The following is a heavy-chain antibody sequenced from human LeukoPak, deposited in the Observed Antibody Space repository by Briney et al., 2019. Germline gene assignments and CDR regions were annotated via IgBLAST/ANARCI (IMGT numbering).Heavy chain of an antibody. V-gene: IGHV1-46*01. CDR2: INPSGGST. J-gene: IGHJ5*02. CDR1: GYTFTSYY. D-gene: IGHD1-26*01. Sequence: ASVKVSCKASGYTFTSYYMHWVRQAPGQGLEWVGIINPSGGSTSYAQKFQGRVTMTTDTSTSTAYMELRSLRSDDTAVYYCARSEWELRYHWFDPWGQGTLVTVSS. CDR3: ARSEWELRYHWFDP.